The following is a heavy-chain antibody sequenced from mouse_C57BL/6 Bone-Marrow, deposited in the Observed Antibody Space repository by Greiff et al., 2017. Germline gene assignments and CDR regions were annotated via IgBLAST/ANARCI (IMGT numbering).Heavy chain of an antibody. V-gene: IGHV1-81*01. D-gene: IGHD1-1*01. Sequence: VQLQQSGAELARPGASVKLSCKASGYTFTSSGISWVKQRTGQGLEWIGEIYPRSGNTYYNEKFKGKATLTADKSSSTAYMELRSLTSEDSAVYFCARIYYGSSDFDYWGQGTTLPVSS. CDR2: IYPRSGNT. CDR1: GYTFTSSG. J-gene: IGHJ2*01. CDR3: ARIYYGSSDFDY.